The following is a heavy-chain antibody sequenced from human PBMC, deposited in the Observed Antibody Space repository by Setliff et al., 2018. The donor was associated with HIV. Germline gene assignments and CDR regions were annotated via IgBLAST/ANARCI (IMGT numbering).Heavy chain of an antibody. Sequence: GASVKVSCKASGYTFTSYDINWVRQATGQGLEWMGWMNPNTGNTGYAQKFQGRVSITRSTSINTAYMELSTLRSEDTAVYYCARDIVVVVAAPDAFDIWGQGTMGTVSS. J-gene: IGHJ3*02. CDR3: ARDIVVVVAAPDAFDI. D-gene: IGHD2-15*01. CDR2: MNPNTGNT. CDR1: GYTFTSYD. V-gene: IGHV1-8*03.